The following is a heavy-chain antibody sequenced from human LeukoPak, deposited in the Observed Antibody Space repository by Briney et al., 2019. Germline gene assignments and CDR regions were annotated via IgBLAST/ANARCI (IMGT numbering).Heavy chain of an antibody. CDR2: ISSSSSYI. V-gene: IGHV3-21*01. J-gene: IGHJ6*02. CDR3: ARDLGDYGDYEHYYYYYGMDV. Sequence: KSGGSLRLSCAASGFTFSSYSMNWVRQAPGKGLEWVSSISSSSSYIYYADSVKGRFTISRENAKNSLYLQMNSLRAEDTAVYYCARDLGDYGDYEHYYYYYGMDVWGQGTTVTVSS. CDR1: GFTFSSYS. D-gene: IGHD4-17*01.